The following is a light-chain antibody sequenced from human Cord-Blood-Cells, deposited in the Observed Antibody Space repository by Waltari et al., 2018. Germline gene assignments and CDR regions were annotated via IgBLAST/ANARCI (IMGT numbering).Light chain of an antibody. CDR2: QDS. V-gene: IGLV3-1*01. CDR1: KSGDKY. Sequence: SYALTQPPSVSVSPGKTASITCTGDKSGDKYACWYQQKPGQSPVLVIYQDSKRPSGIPERFSGSNSGNTATLTISGTQAMDEADYYCQAWDSSTVVFGGGTKLTVL. CDR3: QAWDSSTVV. J-gene: IGLJ2*01.